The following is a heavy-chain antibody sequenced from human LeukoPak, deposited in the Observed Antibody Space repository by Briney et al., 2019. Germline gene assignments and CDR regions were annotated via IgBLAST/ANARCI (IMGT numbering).Heavy chain of an antibody. V-gene: IGHV4-34*01. Sequence: SETLSLTCAVYGGSFSGYSWSWIRLPPGKGLEWIGEINHSGGTNYNPSLKSRVTISLDTSKNQFSLNLTSVTAADTAVYYCVRVGPFGMSSGYWFDPWGQGTLVTVSS. D-gene: IGHD3-16*01. J-gene: IGHJ5*02. CDR2: INHSGGT. CDR1: GGSFSGYS. CDR3: VRVGPFGMSSGYWFDP.